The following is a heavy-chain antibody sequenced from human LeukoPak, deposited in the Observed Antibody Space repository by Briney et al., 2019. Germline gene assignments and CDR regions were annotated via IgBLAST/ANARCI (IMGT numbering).Heavy chain of an antibody. J-gene: IGHJ5*02. Sequence: SETLSLTCTVSGGSISSYYWSWIRQPPGKGLEWIGYIYYSGSTNYNPSLKSRVTISVDTSKNQFSLKLSSVTAADTAVYYCARAVVGATSWFDPWGQGTLVTVSS. V-gene: IGHV4-59*01. CDR3: ARAVVGATSWFDP. CDR1: GGSISSYY. D-gene: IGHD1-26*01. CDR2: IYYSGST.